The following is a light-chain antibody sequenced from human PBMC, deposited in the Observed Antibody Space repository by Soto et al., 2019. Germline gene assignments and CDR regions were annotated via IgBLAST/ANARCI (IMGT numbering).Light chain of an antibody. CDR1: LSDVGRYNL. CDR3: SSYAGGASVV. CDR2: EDI. Sequence: QSALTQPASVSGSPGQSITISCTGTLSDVGRYNLVSWYQQHPDKAPKLIIYEDIERPSGVSHRFSGSTSGNTASLTISVLQTEAEAKYFCSSYAGGASVVFGGGTKLTVL. J-gene: IGLJ2*01. V-gene: IGLV2-23*01.